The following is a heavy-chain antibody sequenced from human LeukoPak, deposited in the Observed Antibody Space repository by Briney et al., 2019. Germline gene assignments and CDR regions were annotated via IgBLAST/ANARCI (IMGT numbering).Heavy chain of an antibody. CDR1: GYTFTGYY. CDR2: INPNSGGT. V-gene: IGHV1-2*02. Sequence: ASVKVSCKASGYTFTGYYMHWVRQAPGQGLEWMGWINPNSGGTNYAQKFQGRVTMTRDTSISTAHMELSRLRSDDTAVYYCARVSLWELRGVFDYWGQGTLVTVSS. D-gene: IGHD1-26*01. CDR3: ARVSLWELRGVFDY. J-gene: IGHJ4*02.